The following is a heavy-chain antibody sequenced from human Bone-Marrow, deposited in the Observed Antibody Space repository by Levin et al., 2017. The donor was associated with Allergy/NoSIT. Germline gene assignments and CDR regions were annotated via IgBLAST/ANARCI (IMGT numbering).Heavy chain of an antibody. V-gene: IGHV3-13*04. D-gene: IGHD3-10*01. CDR3: ARGNYGSGSYYFDY. CDR1: GFTFSSYD. Sequence: GGSLRLSCAASGFTFSSYDMHWVRQATGKGLEWVSAIGTAGDTYYPGSVKGRFTISRENAKNSLYLQMNSLRAGDTAVYYCARGNYGSGSYYFDYWGQGTLVTVSS. CDR2: IGTAGDT. J-gene: IGHJ4*02.